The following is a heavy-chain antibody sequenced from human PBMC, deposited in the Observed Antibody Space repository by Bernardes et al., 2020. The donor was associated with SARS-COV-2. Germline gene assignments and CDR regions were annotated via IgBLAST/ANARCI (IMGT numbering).Heavy chain of an antibody. CDR2: IYYSGST. V-gene: IGHV4-39*07. Sequence: SETLSLTCTVSVGSITSSSYYWGWIRKPPGKGLECIGSIYYSGSTYYNPSLKSRVTISVDTSKNQFSLKLSSVTAADTAVYYCARAKRITIFGVVTNFDYWGQGTLVTVSS. J-gene: IGHJ4*02. CDR3: ARAKRITIFGVVTNFDY. D-gene: IGHD3-3*01. CDR1: VGSITSSSYY.